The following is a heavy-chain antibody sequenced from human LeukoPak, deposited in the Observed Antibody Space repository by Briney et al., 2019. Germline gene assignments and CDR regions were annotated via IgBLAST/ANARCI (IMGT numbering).Heavy chain of an antibody. V-gene: IGHV1-8*01. CDR2: MNPNSGNT. D-gene: IGHD3-10*01. Sequence: ASVKVSCKASGYTFTSYDINWVRQATGQGLEWMGWMNPNSGNTGYAQKFQGRVTMTRNTSISTDYMELSSLRSEDTAVYYCARPTRLWFGELSFTYWGQGTLVTVSS. J-gene: IGHJ4*02. CDR3: ARPTRLWFGELSFTY. CDR1: GYTFTSYD.